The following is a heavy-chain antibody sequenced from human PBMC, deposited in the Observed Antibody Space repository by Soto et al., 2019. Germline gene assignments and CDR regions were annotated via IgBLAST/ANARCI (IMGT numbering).Heavy chain of an antibody. D-gene: IGHD5-12*01. V-gene: IGHV3-23*01. J-gene: IGHJ4*02. CDR1: GFIFSNFA. CDR3: ARYHIAPTILFAS. Sequence: HPGGSLRLSCAASGFIFSNFAMYWVRRAPGKGLEWVSSIRQSGDRSSYADSAKGRFTISRDNSKNTLYLQMNGLRLDDTAVYYCARYHIAPTILFASWGRGTLVTVSS. CDR2: IRQSGDRS.